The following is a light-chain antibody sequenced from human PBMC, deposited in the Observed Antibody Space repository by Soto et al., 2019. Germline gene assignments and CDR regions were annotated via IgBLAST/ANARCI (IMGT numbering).Light chain of an antibody. CDR2: DAS. J-gene: IGKJ4*01. CDR3: QQYTSYPLT. CDR1: QAIGSW. V-gene: IGKV1D-16*01. Sequence: DIQMTQSPSSLSASVGDRVTITCRASQAIGSWLAWYQQKPGKAPTSLIYDASNLQTEVPSRFSGSGSGTDFTLTISGLQPEDSATYYCQQYTSYPLTFGGGTMVEIK.